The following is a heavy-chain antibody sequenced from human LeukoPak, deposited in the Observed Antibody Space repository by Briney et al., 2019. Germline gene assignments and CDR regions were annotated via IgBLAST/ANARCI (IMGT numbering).Heavy chain of an antibody. D-gene: IGHD1-14*01. CDR2: IHYSGSA. V-gene: IGHV4-39*07. Sequence: SETLSLTCTVSGGSISGSSYYWVWIRQPPGKGLEWIGSIHYSGSAYYNPSLESRVTISVDTSKNQVSLKLNSVTAADTAVYYCARATPEYYFDYWGQGTLVSVST. J-gene: IGHJ4*02. CDR1: GGSISGSSYY. CDR3: ARATPEYYFDY.